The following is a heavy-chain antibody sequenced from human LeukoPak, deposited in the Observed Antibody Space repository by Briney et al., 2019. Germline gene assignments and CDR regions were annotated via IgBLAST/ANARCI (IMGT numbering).Heavy chain of an antibody. V-gene: IGHV1-8*03. CDR3: ARVTYYDSSGSPPVPGYPDYYYYMDV. CDR1: GYTFTSYD. CDR2: MNPNSGNT. Sequence: ASVKVSCKASGYTFTSYDINWVRQATGQGLEWMGWMNPNSGNTGYAQKFQGRVTITRNTSISTAYMELRSLRSDDTAVYYCARVTYYDSSGSPPVPGYPDYYYYMDVWGKGTTVTVSS. D-gene: IGHD3-22*01. J-gene: IGHJ6*03.